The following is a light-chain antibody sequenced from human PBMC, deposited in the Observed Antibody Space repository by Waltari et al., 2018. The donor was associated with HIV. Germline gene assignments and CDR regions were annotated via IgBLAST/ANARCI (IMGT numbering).Light chain of an antibody. CDR1: QDIGSH. V-gene: IGKV1-33*01. CDR2: DAS. J-gene: IGKJ4*01. Sequence: DLQMTQSPSSLSISVGDRIPITCQTSQDIGSHLNWYQQKPGKAPQLLIHDASHLQTGVPSRFAGGGSGSHFSFTITSLQPEDLAVYFCQQFHILPLTFGGGTRVQIK. CDR3: QQFHILPLT.